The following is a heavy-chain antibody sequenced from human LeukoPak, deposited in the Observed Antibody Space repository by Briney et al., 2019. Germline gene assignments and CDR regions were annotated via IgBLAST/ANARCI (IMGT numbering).Heavy chain of an antibody. Sequence: SETLSLTCTVSGGSISSSSYYWGWIRQPPGKGLEWIGSIYYSGSTYYNPSLKSRVTISVDTSKNQFSLKLSSVTAADTAVYYCARTTARPYYDFWSGYLYYFDYWGQGTLVTVSS. CDR2: IYYSGST. CDR3: ARTTARPYYDFWSGYLYYFDY. CDR1: GGSISSSSYY. D-gene: IGHD3-3*01. V-gene: IGHV4-39*07. J-gene: IGHJ4*02.